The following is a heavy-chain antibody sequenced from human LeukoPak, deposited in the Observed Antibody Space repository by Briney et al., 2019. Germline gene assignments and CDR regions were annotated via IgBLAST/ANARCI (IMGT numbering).Heavy chain of an antibody. V-gene: IGHV3-74*01. CDR1: GFTFSNYW. J-gene: IGHJ6*02. CDR2: IHSDGSST. CDR3: ARDEQLDNYYYYYGMDV. D-gene: IGHD6-13*01. Sequence: GGSLRLSCAASGFTFSNYWMHWVRQAPGKGLVWVSRIHSDGSSTTSADSVKGRFTISRDNAENTLYLQMNSLRAEDTAVYYCARDEQLDNYYYYYGMDVWGQGTTVTVSS.